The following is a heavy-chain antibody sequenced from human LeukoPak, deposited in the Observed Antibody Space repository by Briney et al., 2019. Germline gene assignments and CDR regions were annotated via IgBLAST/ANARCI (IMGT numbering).Heavy chain of an antibody. CDR1: GFTFSSYA. CDR3: AKKSGAYTQTGGDY. D-gene: IGHD3-16*01. V-gene: IGHV3-23*01. Sequence: PGGSLRLSCAASGFTFSSYAMTWVRQAPGEGLEWVSAISGSGHSTYYADSVKGRFTISRDNSKNTLYLQMNSLRADDTAVYYCAKKSGAYTQTGGDYWGQGTLVTVSS. J-gene: IGHJ4*02. CDR2: ISGSGHST.